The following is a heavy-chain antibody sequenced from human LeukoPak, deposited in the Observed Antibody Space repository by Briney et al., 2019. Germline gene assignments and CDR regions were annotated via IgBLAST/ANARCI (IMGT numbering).Heavy chain of an antibody. CDR1: GVTSDGNA. CDR2: ISGDGGST. D-gene: IGHD2-2*01. CDR3: AKHIVVYGSVPIYC. V-gene: IGHV3-43*02. Sequence: GGSLRLSCPAPGVTSDGNAMHGVGQAPGKGLEWVSLISGDGGSTYYADSVKGRFTISRDNSKNSLYLQMNSLRTEDTALYYCAKHIVVYGSVPIYCWGQGTLVTVSS. J-gene: IGHJ4*02.